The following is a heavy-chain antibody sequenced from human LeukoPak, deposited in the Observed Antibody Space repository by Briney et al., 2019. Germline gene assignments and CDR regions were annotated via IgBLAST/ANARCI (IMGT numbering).Heavy chain of an antibody. CDR2: ISSSGRTI. V-gene: IGHV3-48*03. J-gene: IGHJ3*02. Sequence: GGSLRLSCAASGFTFSDYEMNWVRQAPGKGLEWVSYISSSGRTIYYADSVKGRFTISRDNAKNSLFLQMNSLRDEDTAVYYCARAIFYYDSSGYAPVAFDIWGQGTMVIVSS. CDR3: ARAIFYYDSSGYAPVAFDI. CDR1: GFTFSDYE. D-gene: IGHD3-22*01.